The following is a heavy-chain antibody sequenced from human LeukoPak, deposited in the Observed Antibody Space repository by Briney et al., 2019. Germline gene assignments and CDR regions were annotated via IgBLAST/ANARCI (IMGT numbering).Heavy chain of an antibody. CDR1: GFTFSSSG. J-gene: IGHJ4*02. D-gene: IGHD1-26*01. CDR2: ISNDGSNK. CDR3: AKRGGSYFDY. V-gene: IGHV3-30*18. Sequence: GGSLRLSCAASGFTFSSSGMHWVRQAPGKGLEWLAVISNDGSNKYYADSVKGRFTISRDNPKNTLYLEMNSLRAEDTAEYYCAKRGGSYFDYWGQGTLVTVSS.